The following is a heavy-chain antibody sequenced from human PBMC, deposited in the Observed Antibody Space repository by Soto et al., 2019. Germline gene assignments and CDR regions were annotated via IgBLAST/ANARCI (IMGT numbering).Heavy chain of an antibody. CDR2: IWYDGSNK. J-gene: IGHJ6*02. D-gene: IGHD2-15*01. CDR3: AQGYCSGGSCKKLNYYYGMDV. V-gene: IGHV3-33*06. CDR1: GFTFSSYG. Sequence: GGSLRLSCAASGFTFSSYGMHWVRQAPGKGLEWVAVIWYDGSNKYYADSVKGRFTISRDNSKNTLYLQMNSLRAEDTAVYYCAQGYCSGGSCKKLNYYYGMDVWGQGTTVTVS.